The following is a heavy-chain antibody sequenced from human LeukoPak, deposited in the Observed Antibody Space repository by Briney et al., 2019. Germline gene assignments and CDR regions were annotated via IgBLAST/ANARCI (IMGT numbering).Heavy chain of an antibody. CDR2: IIPILNVP. CDR3: ARDRPRARYFDY. J-gene: IGHJ4*02. CDR1: GGTFSDYS. V-gene: IGHV1-69*04. D-gene: IGHD2-15*01. Sequence: ASVKVSFKASGGTFSDYSISWVRQAPGQGLEWMGRIIPILNVPNYAQKFGGRVTITADKSTSTAYMGLSSLKSEDTAVYFCARDRPRARYFDYWGQGTLVTVSS.